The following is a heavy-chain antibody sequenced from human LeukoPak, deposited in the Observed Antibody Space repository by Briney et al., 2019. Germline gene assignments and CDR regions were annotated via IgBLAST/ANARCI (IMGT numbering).Heavy chain of an antibody. D-gene: IGHD1-7*01. CDR2: IYHSGST. V-gene: IGHV4-30-2*01. Sequence: SQNLSLTCAVSGGSISSGGYSWSWIRQPPGKGLEWIGYIYHSGSTYYNPSLKSRVTISVDRSKNQFSLKLSSVTAADTAVYYCARDNWNYGSSMDVWGQGTTVTVSS. CDR3: ARDNWNYGSSMDV. J-gene: IGHJ6*02. CDR1: GGSISSGGYS.